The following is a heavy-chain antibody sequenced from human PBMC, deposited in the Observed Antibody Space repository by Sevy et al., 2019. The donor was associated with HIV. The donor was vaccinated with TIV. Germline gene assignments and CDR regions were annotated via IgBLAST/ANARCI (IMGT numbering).Heavy chain of an antibody. Sequence: GSLRLSCAASAFTFSNYGMHWVRQAPGKGLEWVAVISYDGSNKYYADSVKGRFTISRDNSKNTLYLQMNSLRVEDTALYSCAKDISGSGFYAFDIWGQGTMVTVSS. V-gene: IGHV3-30*18. CDR1: AFTFSNYG. CDR3: AKDISGSGFYAFDI. D-gene: IGHD3-10*01. J-gene: IGHJ3*02. CDR2: ISYDGSNK.